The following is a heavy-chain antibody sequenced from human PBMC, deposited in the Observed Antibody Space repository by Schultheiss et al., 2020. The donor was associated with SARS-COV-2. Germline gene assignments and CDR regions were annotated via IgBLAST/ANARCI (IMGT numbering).Heavy chain of an antibody. CDR3: ARGGWELGGPLD. V-gene: IGHV3-73*01. D-gene: IGHD1-26*01. Sequence: GESLKISCAASGFTFSGSAMHWVRQASGKGLEWVGRIRSKANSYATAYAASVKGRFTISRDDSKNTAYLQMNSLKTEDTAVYYCARGGWELGGPLDWGQGTLVTVSS. CDR2: IRSKANSYAT. CDR1: GFTFSGSA. J-gene: IGHJ4*02.